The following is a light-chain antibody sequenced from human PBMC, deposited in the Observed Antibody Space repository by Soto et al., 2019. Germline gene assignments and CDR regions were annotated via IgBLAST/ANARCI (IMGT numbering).Light chain of an antibody. CDR2: GAS. CDR3: QQSFNNPT. V-gene: IGKV1-39*01. J-gene: IGKJ2*01. Sequence: DIQMTQSPSSLSASVGDRVTITCRPSQNINNFLNWYQQKPGEAPNLLIYGASNLQSGVPSRFSGSGSGAHFTLTISPLQPGDFATYYGQQSFNNPTFGQGPKLEIK. CDR1: QNINNF.